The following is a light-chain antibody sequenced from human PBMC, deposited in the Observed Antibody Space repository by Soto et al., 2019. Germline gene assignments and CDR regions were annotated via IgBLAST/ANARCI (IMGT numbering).Light chain of an antibody. CDR1: SSDVGGYGY. V-gene: IGLV2-8*01. CDR2: EVT. CDR3: CSYAGNRTFV. J-gene: IGLJ3*02. Sequence: QSALTQPPSASGSPGQSVTISCTGTSSDVGGYGYVSWCQQHPGKAPKVMIHEVTKRPSGVPDRFSGSKSGTTASLTVSGLQAEDEADYHCCSYAGNRTFVFGGGTKLTVL.